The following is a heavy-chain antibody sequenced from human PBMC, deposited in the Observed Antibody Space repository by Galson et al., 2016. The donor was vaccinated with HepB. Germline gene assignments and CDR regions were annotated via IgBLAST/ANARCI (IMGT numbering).Heavy chain of an antibody. D-gene: IGHD1-1*01. CDR2: TYYTSKWFN. Sequence: CAISGDSVSNKNAAWTWIRQSPSRGLEWLGRTYYTSKWFNDYGVSVRGRISISADTSKNQFSLQLNSVTPEDPAVYYCARDLRGTTLVHVSYSYMDVWGKGTTVTVSS. CDR1: GDSVSNKNAA. CDR3: ARDLRGTTLVHVSYSYMDV. V-gene: IGHV6-1*01. J-gene: IGHJ6*03.